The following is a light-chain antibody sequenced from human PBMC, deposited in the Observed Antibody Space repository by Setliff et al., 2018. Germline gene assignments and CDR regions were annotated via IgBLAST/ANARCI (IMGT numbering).Light chain of an antibody. CDR3: GSYARSSAPYV. J-gene: IGLJ1*01. V-gene: IGLV2-14*01. CDR1: SSDVGAYSY. CDR2: AVN. Sequence: QSVLTQPASVSGYPGQSITISCAGTSSDVGAYSYVSWYQQNPGKAPKLLIYAVNNRPSGVSDRFSGSKSGNTASLTISGFQAEDEADYYCGSYARSSAPYVFGTGTKVTVL.